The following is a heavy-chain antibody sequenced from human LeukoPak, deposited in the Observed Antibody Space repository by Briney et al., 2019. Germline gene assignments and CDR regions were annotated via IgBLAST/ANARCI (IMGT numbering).Heavy chain of an antibody. CDR2: MNPNSGNT. CDR3: AINGSYGEVFDY. J-gene: IGHJ4*02. CDR1: GYTFTGYY. D-gene: IGHD1-26*01. Sequence: ASVKVSCNASGYTFTGYYMHWVRQAPGQGLEWMGWMNPNSGNTGYAQKFQGRVTITRNTSISTAYMELSSLRSEDTAVYYCAINGSYGEVFDYWGQGTLVTVSS. V-gene: IGHV1-8*03.